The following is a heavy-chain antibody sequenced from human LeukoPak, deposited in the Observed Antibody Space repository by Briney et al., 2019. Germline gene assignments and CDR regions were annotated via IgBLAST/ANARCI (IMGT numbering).Heavy chain of an antibody. CDR3: VRVEDWGAAGNRMDY. Sequence: PGGPLRLSCAASGFAFTSYTMSWVRQAPGKGLEWVSSIPSSSTSIYYADSLRGRFTVSRDNAKNSLYLQMNSLRAEDTAVYSCVRVEDWGAAGNRMDYWGQGTLVTVSS. CDR1: GFAFTSYT. D-gene: IGHD6-13*01. J-gene: IGHJ4*02. V-gene: IGHV3-21*01. CDR2: IPSSSTSI.